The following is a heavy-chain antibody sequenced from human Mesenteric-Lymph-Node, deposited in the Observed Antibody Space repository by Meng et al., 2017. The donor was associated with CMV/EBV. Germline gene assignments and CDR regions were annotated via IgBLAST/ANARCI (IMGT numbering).Heavy chain of an antibody. D-gene: IGHD2-21*01. CDR3: ARDSGGPFDY. Sequence: LTCAVYVGSFSDYYWGWIRQPPGKGLEWIGEIYHSGSTNYNPSLKSRVTISVDKSKNQFSLKLSSVTAADTAVYYCARDSGGPFDYWGQGTLVTVSS. V-gene: IGHV4-34*01. CDR1: VGSFSDYY. J-gene: IGHJ4*02. CDR2: IYHSGST.